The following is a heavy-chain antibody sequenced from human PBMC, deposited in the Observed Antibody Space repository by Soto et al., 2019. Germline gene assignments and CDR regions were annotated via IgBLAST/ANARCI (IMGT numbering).Heavy chain of an antibody. Sequence: SETLSLTCTVSGGSISSYYWSWIRQPPGKGLEWIGYIDYSGSTNYNPSLKSRVTISVDTSKNQFSLKLSSVAAADTAVYYCAGSSGWYVVDYWGQGTLVTVSS. J-gene: IGHJ4*02. V-gene: IGHV4-59*01. CDR2: IDYSGST. CDR3: AGSSGWYVVDY. CDR1: GGSISSYY. D-gene: IGHD6-19*01.